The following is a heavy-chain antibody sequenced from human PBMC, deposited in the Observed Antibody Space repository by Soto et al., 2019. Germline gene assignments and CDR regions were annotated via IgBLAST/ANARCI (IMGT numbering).Heavy chain of an antibody. CDR2: INHSRAT. J-gene: IGHJ3*01. CDR1: GGSFRGYY. CDR3: ARSRSSCSCAYAF. Sequence: SETLSLTCAVYGGSFRGYYWSWIRQPPGKGLEWIGEINHSRATNYNPSLKSRVSISADTSKSQFSLQMNSVTAADTAVFYCARSRSSCSCAYAFRGRGSMVIGSS. V-gene: IGHV4-34*01. D-gene: IGHD6-13*01.